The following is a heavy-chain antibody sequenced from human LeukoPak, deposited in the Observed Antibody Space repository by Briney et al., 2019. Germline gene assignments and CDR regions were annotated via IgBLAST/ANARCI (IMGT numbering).Heavy chain of an antibody. J-gene: IGHJ3*02. CDR2: ISCIGRT. V-gene: IGHV4-59*11. D-gene: IGHD4-17*01. CDR1: DDSFSSHY. CDR3: ARDLVTVTKGFDI. Sequence: SETLSLTCAVSDDSFSSHYWTWIRQPPGKGQEWIGYISCIGRTNYNPSLKSRVTISIDTSKNQFSLKLTSVTAADTAVYYCARDLVTVTKGFDIWGQGTMVSVSS.